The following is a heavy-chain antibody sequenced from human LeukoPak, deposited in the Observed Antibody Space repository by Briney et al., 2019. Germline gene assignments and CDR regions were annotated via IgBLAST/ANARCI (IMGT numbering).Heavy chain of an antibody. CDR1: GYTFSTYD. CDR3: ARNIAARPRADRNKDFHYYYYYYMDV. CDR2: MNPNSGNT. Sequence: GASVTVSCKASGYTFSTYDINWVRQAPGQGLEWMGWMNPNSGNTGYAQKFQGRVSITRNNSISTAYMELSSLRSEDTAVYYCARNIAARPRADRNKDFHYYYYYYMDVWGKGTTVTVSS. V-gene: IGHV1-8*03. D-gene: IGHD6-6*01. J-gene: IGHJ6*03.